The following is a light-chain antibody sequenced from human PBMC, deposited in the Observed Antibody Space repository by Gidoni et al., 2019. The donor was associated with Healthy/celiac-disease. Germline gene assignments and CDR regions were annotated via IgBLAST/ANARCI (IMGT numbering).Light chain of an antibody. V-gene: IGKV1-39*01. Sequence: DIQMTQSPSSLSASVGDRVTITCRASQSISSYLNWYQQKPGKAPKLLIYAASSLQSGVPSRFSGSGSGTDFTLTISSLQPEDFATYYCQQSYSTFXPXTKVXIK. CDR3: QQSYST. J-gene: IGKJ3*01. CDR2: AAS. CDR1: QSISSY.